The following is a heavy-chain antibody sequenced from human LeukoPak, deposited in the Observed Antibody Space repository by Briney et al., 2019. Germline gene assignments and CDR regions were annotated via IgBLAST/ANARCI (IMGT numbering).Heavy chain of an antibody. Sequence: PGGSLRLSCAASGFTFSSYSMNWVRQAPGKGLEWVSSISSSSSYIYYADSVKGRFTISRDNAKNSLYLQMNSLRGEDTAVYYCASMAVTEGDYWGQGTLVTVSS. CDR3: ASMAVTEGDY. D-gene: IGHD2-21*02. CDR1: GFTFSSYS. CDR2: ISSSSSYI. V-gene: IGHV3-21*01. J-gene: IGHJ4*02.